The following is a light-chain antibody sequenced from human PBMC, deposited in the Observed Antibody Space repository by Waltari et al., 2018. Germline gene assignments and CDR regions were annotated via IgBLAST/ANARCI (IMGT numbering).Light chain of an antibody. CDR2: DVT. J-gene: IGLJ3*02. V-gene: IGLV2-11*01. Sequence: QPALTPPRAVSGSPGQSVPISCTATSRDAGGYHHVSWYQQHPGKAPQLMIFDVTSRPSGVPDRFSGSKSGNTASLTISGLQAEDEADYYCCSYAGSIWVFGGGTRMTVL. CDR1: SRDAGGYHH. CDR3: CSYAGSIWV.